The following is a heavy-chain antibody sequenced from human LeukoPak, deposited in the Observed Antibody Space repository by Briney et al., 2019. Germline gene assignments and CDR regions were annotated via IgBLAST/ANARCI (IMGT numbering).Heavy chain of an antibody. V-gene: IGHV3-7*01. Sequence: GGSLRLSCVASGFTFSTYWMSWVRQAPGKGLEWVANIKPDGSETYYADSVEGRFTISRDNAKNSLYLQMNSLRAEDTAVYYCGVVIWGQGTTVTVSS. CDR3: GVVI. J-gene: IGHJ6*02. CDR1: GFTFSTYW. CDR2: IKPDGSET. D-gene: IGHD3-3*01.